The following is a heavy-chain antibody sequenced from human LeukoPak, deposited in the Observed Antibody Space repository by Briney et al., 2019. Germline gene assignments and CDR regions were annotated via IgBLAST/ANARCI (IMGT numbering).Heavy chain of an antibody. CDR3: AKVASLCTSTSCVRGGFDY. CDR2: LSGSGGNT. V-gene: IGHV3-23*01. D-gene: IGHD2-2*01. Sequence: GGSLRLSCSASGFTFINYAMSWVRQAPGKGLEWVSSLSGSGGNTYYADSVKGRFTISRDNSKNTLYLQMNSLRAEDTAKYYCAKVASLCTSTSCVRGGFDYWGQGTLVTVSS. CDR1: GFTFINYA. J-gene: IGHJ4*02.